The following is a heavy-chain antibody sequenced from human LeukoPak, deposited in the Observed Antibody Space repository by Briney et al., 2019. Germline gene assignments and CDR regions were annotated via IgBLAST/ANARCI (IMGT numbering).Heavy chain of an antibody. CDR2: MSYDGSNK. CDR1: GFTFSSYG. J-gene: IGHJ4*02. D-gene: IGHD2-2*01. Sequence: HSGGSLRLSCAASGFTFSSYGMHWVRQAPGKGLEWVAVMSYDGSNKYYADSVKGRFTISRDNSKNTLYLQMNSLRAEDTAVYYCANVYNQLWVIDYWGQGTLVTVSS. CDR3: ANVYNQLWVIDY. V-gene: IGHV3-30*18.